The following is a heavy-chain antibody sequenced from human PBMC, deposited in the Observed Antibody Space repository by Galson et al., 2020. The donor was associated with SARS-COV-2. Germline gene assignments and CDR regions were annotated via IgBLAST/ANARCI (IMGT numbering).Heavy chain of an antibody. CDR1: GTSISSGSYS. CDR3: ARLHYGEYAPEAFDI. J-gene: IGHJ3*02. D-gene: IGHD4-17*01. V-gene: IGHV4-30-2*01. CDR2: ISHSGGT. Sequence: SETLSLTCAVSGTSISSGSYSWNWIRQQPGKGLEWTGYISHSGGTYYNPSLKSRVTISGDRSKNQFSLRLSSVTAADTAVYYCARLHYGEYAPEAFDIWGPGTRVTVAS.